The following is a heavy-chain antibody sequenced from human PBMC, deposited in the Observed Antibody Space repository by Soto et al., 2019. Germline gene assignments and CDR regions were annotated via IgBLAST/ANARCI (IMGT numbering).Heavy chain of an antibody. D-gene: IGHD6-19*01. CDR3: ARVFMGTVAGAFDI. Sequence: QVQLVQSGAEVKKPGASVKVSCKASGYTFTGYYMHWVRQAPGQGREWMGWINPNSGGTNYAQKFQGWVTMTRDTPISTAYMELSRLRSDDTAVYYCARVFMGTVAGAFDIWGQGTMVTVSS. CDR1: GYTFTGYY. CDR2: INPNSGGT. V-gene: IGHV1-2*04. J-gene: IGHJ3*02.